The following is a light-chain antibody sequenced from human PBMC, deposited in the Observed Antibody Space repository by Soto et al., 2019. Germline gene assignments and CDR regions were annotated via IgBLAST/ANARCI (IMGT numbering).Light chain of an antibody. CDR1: QSISDY. Sequence: DIQMTQSPSSLSASVGDRVAITCRSSQSISDYLNWYQQKPGKALKLVIYGASNLQSGVPQRFNGSGSGSEFTLTNSGRQTDDFTSYFCQQSYSLPRTFGRGTKVDV. J-gene: IGKJ3*01. CDR2: GAS. V-gene: IGKV1-39*01. CDR3: QQSYSLPRT.